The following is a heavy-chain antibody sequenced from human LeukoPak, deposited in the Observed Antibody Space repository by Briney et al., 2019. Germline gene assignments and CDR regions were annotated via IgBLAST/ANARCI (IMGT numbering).Heavy chain of an antibody. CDR3: ARDGPWIQLWLASNWFDP. J-gene: IGHJ5*02. CDR1: GGSISSGSYY. Sequence: SETLSLTCTVSGGSISSGSYYWSWIRQPAGKGLEWIGRIYTSGSTNYNPSLKSRVTISVDTSKNQFSLKLSSVTAADTAVYYCARDGPWIQLWLASNWFDPWGQGTLVTVSS. CDR2: IYTSGST. D-gene: IGHD5-18*01. V-gene: IGHV4-61*02.